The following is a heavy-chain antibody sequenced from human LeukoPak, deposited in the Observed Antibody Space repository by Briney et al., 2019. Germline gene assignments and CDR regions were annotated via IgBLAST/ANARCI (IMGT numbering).Heavy chain of an antibody. CDR1: GGSISSSSYY. V-gene: IGHV4-39*01. Sequence: SETLSLTCTVSGGSISSSSYYWGWIRQPPGKGLEWIGSIYYSGSTYYNPSLESRVTISVDTSKNQFSLKLSSVTAADTAVYYCARSGGDIVVVPAAIDYWGQGTLVTVSS. CDR2: IYYSGST. J-gene: IGHJ4*02. CDR3: ARSGGDIVVVPAAIDY. D-gene: IGHD2-2*01.